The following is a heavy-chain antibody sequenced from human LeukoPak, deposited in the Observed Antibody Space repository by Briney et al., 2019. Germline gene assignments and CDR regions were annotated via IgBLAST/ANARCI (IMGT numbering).Heavy chain of an antibody. D-gene: IGHD2-2*01. Sequence: PSETLSLTCTVSGGSISNYYWAWIRQPAGKGLEWIGRIYSSGSNNYNPSLKSRVTMSVDTSKNQFSLKLSSVTAADTAVYYCARGLAYASGYYYGLDVWGQGTTVTVSS. CDR1: GGSISNYY. CDR3: ARGLAYASGYYYGLDV. J-gene: IGHJ6*02. CDR2: IYSSGSN. V-gene: IGHV4-4*07.